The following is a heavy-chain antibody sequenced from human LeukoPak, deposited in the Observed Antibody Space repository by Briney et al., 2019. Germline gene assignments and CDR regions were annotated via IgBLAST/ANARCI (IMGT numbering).Heavy chain of an antibody. CDR3: AQEIGYCSGGICYSLEYFLN. J-gene: IGHJ1*01. CDR2: IQNDGSRK. CDR1: GFSFKTYG. V-gene: IGHV3-30*02. D-gene: IGHD2-15*01. Sequence: GGSLRLSCVTSGFSFKTYGLHWVRQTPGKGLEWVAFIQNDGSRKSVEGRFTISRDNAKNTFYLEMNSLRVEDTAIYYCAQEIGYCSGGICYSLEYFLNWGQGTLVIVSS.